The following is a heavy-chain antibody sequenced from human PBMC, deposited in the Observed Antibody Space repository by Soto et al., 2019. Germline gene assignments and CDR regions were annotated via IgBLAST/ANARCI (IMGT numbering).Heavy chain of an antibody. Sequence: PSETLSLTCTVSGRSISSGGYYWSWIRQHPGKGLEWIGPIYYSGSTYYNPSPKSRVTISEATSKNQFSLKPSSVTTAPTAVYSCARGVFHWGQGTLVTVSS. CDR2: IYYSGST. V-gene: IGHV4-31*03. CDR3: ARGVFH. J-gene: IGHJ4*02. CDR1: GRSISSGGYY. D-gene: IGHD3-16*01.